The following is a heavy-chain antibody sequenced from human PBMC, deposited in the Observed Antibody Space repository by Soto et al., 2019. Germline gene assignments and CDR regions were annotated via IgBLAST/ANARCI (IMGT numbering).Heavy chain of an antibody. Sequence: ASVKVSCKSSGYTFTSYGISWVRQAPGQGLEWMGWISAYNGNTNYAQKLQGRVTMTTDTSTSTAYMELRSLRSDDTAVCYCAIYYYDSSGYYYGAFDIWGKGTMVT. V-gene: IGHV1-18*01. D-gene: IGHD3-22*01. CDR3: AIYYYDSSGYYYGAFDI. CDR1: GYTFTSYG. CDR2: ISAYNGNT. J-gene: IGHJ3*02.